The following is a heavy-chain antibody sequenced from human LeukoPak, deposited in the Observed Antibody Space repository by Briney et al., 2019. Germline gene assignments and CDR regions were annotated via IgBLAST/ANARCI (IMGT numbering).Heavy chain of an antibody. Sequence: SETLSLTCTVSGDSDRTNNYYWSWIRQPPGEGLEWIGYIHYSGNTNYNTSLKSRVTISVDTSKNLFSLKVSSVTAADTAVYYCARGRSNYYGMDVWGQGTTVTVSS. J-gene: IGHJ6*02. CDR2: IHYSGNT. D-gene: IGHD1-26*01. V-gene: IGHV4-61*01. CDR1: GDSDRTNNYY. CDR3: ARGRSNYYGMDV.